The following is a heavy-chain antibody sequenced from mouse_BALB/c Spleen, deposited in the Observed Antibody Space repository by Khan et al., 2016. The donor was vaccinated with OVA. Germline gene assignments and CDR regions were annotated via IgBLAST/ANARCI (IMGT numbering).Heavy chain of an antibody. Sequence: QVQLKESGPGLVAPSQSLSITCTVSGFSLTGYGVNWVRQPPGKGLEWLGMIWGDGSTDYNSALKSRLSISKDNSKSQVSLKMNSLKIDDTARYYCARAYYANYRETMDYWGQGTSVTVSS. D-gene: IGHD2-10*01. CDR2: IWGDGST. CDR3: ARAYYANYRETMDY. J-gene: IGHJ4*01. CDR1: GFSLTGYG. V-gene: IGHV2-6-7*01.